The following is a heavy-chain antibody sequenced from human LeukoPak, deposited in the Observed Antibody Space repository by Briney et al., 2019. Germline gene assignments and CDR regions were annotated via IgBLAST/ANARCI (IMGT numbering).Heavy chain of an antibody. Sequence: GGSLRLSCAASGFTFSSHHMNWVRQAPGKGLEWVSYISSSSSSIYYADSVKGRFTISRVNAKNSLYLQMNSLRDEDTAVYYCARDNSDHEPLGHAFDIWSQGTVVIVSS. CDR1: GFTFSSHH. V-gene: IGHV3-48*02. CDR3: ARDNSDHEPLGHAFDI. CDR2: ISSSSSSI. D-gene: IGHD3-16*01. J-gene: IGHJ3*02.